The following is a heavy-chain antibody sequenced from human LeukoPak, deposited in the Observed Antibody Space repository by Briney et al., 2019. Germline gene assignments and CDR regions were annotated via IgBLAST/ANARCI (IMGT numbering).Heavy chain of an antibody. Sequence: GGSLRLSCAASEFTFSSYTMHWVRQAPGKGLVWVSRINSDGSSTIYADSVKGRFTISRDNAKNTLYLQMNSLRAEDTAVYYCVRGKTYSFDYWGQGTLITVSS. CDR1: EFTFSSYT. CDR3: VRGKTYSFDY. CDR2: INSDGSST. V-gene: IGHV3-74*01. J-gene: IGHJ4*02.